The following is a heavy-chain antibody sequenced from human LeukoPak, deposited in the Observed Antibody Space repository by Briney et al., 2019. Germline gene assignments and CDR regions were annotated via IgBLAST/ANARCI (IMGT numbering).Heavy chain of an antibody. CDR2: IFYSGST. D-gene: IGHD3-9*01. CDR1: GGSIISADHY. J-gene: IGHJ4*02. CDR3: ARGYYDVLTNYRKNFDQ. V-gene: IGHV4-30-4*01. Sequence: PSQTLSLTCTVSGGSIISADHYWSWIRQPPGKGLEWIGYIFYSGSTYYNPSLKSRLTISVDTSKNQFSLKLSSVTAADTAVYYCARGYYDVLTNYRKNFDQWGQGTLVTVSS.